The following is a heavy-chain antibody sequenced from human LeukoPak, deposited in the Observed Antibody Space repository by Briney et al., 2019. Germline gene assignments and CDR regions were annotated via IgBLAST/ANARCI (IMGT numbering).Heavy chain of an antibody. CDR3: ARGYSGYDFVGYYYYGMDV. V-gene: IGHV1-69*13. D-gene: IGHD5-12*01. CDR2: IIPIFGTA. Sequence: SVKVSCKASRGTFSSYAISWVRQAPGQGLEWMGGIIPIFGTANYAQKFQGRVTITADESTSTAYMELSSLRSEDTAVYYCARGYSGYDFVGYYYYGMDVWGQGTTVTVSS. CDR1: RGTFSSYA. J-gene: IGHJ6*02.